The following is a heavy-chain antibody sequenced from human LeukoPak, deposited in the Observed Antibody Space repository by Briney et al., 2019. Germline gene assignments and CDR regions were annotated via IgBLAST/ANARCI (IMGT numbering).Heavy chain of an antibody. Sequence: ASVKVSCKTSGYTFSTYYMHWVRQAPGQGLEWLGIIHPTDGSTSYTQKIQGRVTMTRDTATGTVYLELSSLRSEDTAVYWCARANGGGLDYWGQGTLITVSP. J-gene: IGHJ4*02. CDR3: ARANGGGLDY. CDR1: GYTFSTYY. CDR2: IHPTDGST. V-gene: IGHV1-46*01. D-gene: IGHD3-10*01.